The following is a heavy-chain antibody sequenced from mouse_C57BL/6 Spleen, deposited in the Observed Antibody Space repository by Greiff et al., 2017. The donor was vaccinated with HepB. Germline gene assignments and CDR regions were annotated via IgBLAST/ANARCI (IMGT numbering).Heavy chain of an antibody. D-gene: IGHD1-1*01. Sequence: VQLQQPGAELVKPGASVKLSCKASGYTFTSYWMHWVKQRPGQGLEWIGNINPSNGGTNYNEKFKSKATLTVDKSSSTAYMQLSSLTSEDSAVYYCERNYNGSSNAMDYWGQGTSVTVSS. J-gene: IGHJ4*01. CDR1: GYTFTSYW. CDR3: ERNYNGSSNAMDY. CDR2: INPSNGGT. V-gene: IGHV1-53*01.